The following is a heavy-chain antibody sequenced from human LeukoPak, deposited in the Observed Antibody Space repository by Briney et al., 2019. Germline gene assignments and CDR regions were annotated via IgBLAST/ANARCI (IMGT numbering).Heavy chain of an antibody. J-gene: IGHJ4*02. Sequence: GASVKVSCKASGYTFTGYYMRWVRQAPGQGLEWMGRINPNSGGTNYAQKFQGRVTMTRDTSISTAYMELSRLRSDDTAVYYCARGAYYDILTGFDYWGQGTLVTVSS. CDR3: ARGAYYDILTGFDY. CDR2: INPNSGGT. D-gene: IGHD3-9*01. CDR1: GYTFTGYY. V-gene: IGHV1-2*06.